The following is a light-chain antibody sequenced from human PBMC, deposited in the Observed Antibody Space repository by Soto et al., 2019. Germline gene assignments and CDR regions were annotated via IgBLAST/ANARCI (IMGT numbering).Light chain of an antibody. CDR2: LNSDGSH. V-gene: IGLV4-69*01. CDR1: SGHSSYA. CDR3: QTWGTGIQV. Sequence: QSVLTQSPSASASLGASVKLTCTLSSGHSSYAIAWHQQQPEKGPRYLMKLNSDGSHSKGDGIPDRFSGSSSGAERYLTISSLQSEDEADYYCQTWGTGIQVFGTGTQAHRP. J-gene: IGLJ1*01.